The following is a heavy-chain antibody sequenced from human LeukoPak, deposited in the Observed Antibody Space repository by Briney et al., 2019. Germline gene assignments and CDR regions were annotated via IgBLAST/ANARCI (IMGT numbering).Heavy chain of an antibody. CDR3: ARAGGYSGYASN. CDR1: GGSMNNYY. CDR2: IYYSGTT. V-gene: IGHV4-59*01. J-gene: IGHJ4*02. D-gene: IGHD5-12*01. Sequence: SETLSLTCTVSGGSMNNYYWFWIRQPPGKGLEWIGYIYYSGTTYYNPSLKSRVTISLDTSKNKFSLNLTSVNVADTAVYYCARAGGYSGYASNWGQGTLVTVSS.